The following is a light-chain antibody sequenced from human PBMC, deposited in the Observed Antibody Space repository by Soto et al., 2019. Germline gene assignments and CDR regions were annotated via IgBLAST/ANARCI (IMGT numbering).Light chain of an antibody. V-gene: IGLV2-11*01. CDR1: SSDVGGYNY. CDR3: CSYAGTFVV. Sequence: QSVLTQPRSVSGSPGQSVTISCTGTSSDVGGYNYVSWYQHHPGKAPKLIIYDVNKRPSGVPDRFSGSKYGDTASLTISGLQAEDEADYHCCSYAGTFVVFGGGTKLTVL. J-gene: IGLJ2*01. CDR2: DVN.